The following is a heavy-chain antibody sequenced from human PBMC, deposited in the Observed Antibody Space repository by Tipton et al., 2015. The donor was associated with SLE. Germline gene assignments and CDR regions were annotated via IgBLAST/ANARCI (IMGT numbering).Heavy chain of an antibody. Sequence: SLRLSCAGSGFTIKNYAMSWFRQAPGKGLEWVSALHNGGFTYYADSVKGRFTVSRDNLKNTLYLQMNSLRAEDTAVYYCAKSSTGGSGVYYYYGMDVWGRGTPVTVSS. CDR3: AKSSTGGSGVYYYYGMDV. J-gene: IGHJ6*02. V-gene: IGHV3-23*03. CDR1: GFTIKNYA. D-gene: IGHD3-10*01. CDR2: LHNGGFT.